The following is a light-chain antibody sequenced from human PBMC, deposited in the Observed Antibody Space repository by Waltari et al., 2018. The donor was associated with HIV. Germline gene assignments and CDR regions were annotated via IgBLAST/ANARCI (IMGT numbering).Light chain of an antibody. Sequence: SYDLTQPTPLSASTAQTTRTPCSGDSLPKQYAYWYQQKPGQAPILVIYKDIERPSGIPERFSGSSSGTTVTLTISGVQAEDEADYYCQSADSSDTFVFGSGTKVTVL. CDR3: QSADSSDTFV. V-gene: IGLV3-25*03. J-gene: IGLJ1*01. CDR1: SLPKQY. CDR2: KDI.